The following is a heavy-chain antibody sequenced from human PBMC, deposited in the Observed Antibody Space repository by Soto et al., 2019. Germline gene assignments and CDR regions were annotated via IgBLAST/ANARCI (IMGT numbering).Heavy chain of an antibody. CDR2: INHSGST. CDR1: GGSFSGYY. V-gene: IGHV4-34*01. D-gene: IGHD1-26*01. CDR3: ARDDVIVGAYNWFDP. Sequence: QVQLQQWGAGLLKPSETLSLTCAVYGGSFSGYYWSWIRQPPGKGLEWIGEINHSGSTNYNPSLKSRVTISVDTSKNQFSLKLSSVTAADTAVYYCARDDVIVGAYNWFDPWGQGTLVTVSS. J-gene: IGHJ5*02.